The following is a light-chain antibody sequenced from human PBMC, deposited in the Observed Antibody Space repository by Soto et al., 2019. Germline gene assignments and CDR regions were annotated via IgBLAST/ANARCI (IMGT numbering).Light chain of an antibody. Sequence: QYVLTQPASVSGSPGQSITISCTGTSSDVGTYNLVSWYQQHPGKAPKLMIYEGSKRPSGVSVRFSGSNSDNTASLTISGLQAEDEADYYCCSYANTSTSHVVFGGGTKLTVL. CDR1: SSDVGTYNL. J-gene: IGLJ2*01. CDR3: CSYANTSTSHVV. CDR2: EGS. V-gene: IGLV2-23*01.